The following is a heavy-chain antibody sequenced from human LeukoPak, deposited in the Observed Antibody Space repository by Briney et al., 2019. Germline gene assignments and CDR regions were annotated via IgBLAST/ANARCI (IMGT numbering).Heavy chain of an antibody. Sequence: SVKVSCKASGYTFTGYYMHWVRQAPGQGLEWMGWINPNSGGTNYAQKFQGRVTMTRDTSISTAYMELSRLRSDDTAVYYCAKLKYYYDSSGYYDYWGQGTLVTVSS. CDR2: INPNSGGT. J-gene: IGHJ4*02. CDR1: GYTFTGYY. D-gene: IGHD3-22*01. CDR3: AKLKYYYDSSGYYDY. V-gene: IGHV1-2*02.